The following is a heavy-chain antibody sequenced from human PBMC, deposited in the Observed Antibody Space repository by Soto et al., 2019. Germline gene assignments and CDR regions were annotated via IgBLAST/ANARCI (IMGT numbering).Heavy chain of an antibody. CDR1: GFTFRSYV. CDR2: TSYDGSNN. Sequence: QVQLVESGGGVVQPGTSLRLSCVGSGFTFRSYVIHWVRQAPGKGLEWVALTSYDGSNNFYGDSVKGRFTISRDNSRNTVQLQMDSLGLEDTALYYCARWGPTGGLDVWGQGTLVSVSS. V-gene: IGHV3-33*05. D-gene: IGHD3-16*01. J-gene: IGHJ4*02. CDR3: ARWGPTGGLDV.